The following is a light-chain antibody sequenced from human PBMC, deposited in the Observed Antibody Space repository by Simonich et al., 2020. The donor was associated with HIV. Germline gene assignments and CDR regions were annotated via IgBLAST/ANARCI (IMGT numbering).Light chain of an antibody. CDR2: GAS. CDR1: QSVSSSY. CDR3: QQHGASSIT. Sequence: EIVLTQSPGTLSLSPGERATLSCRASQSVSSSYLAWHQQKPGQAPRLLIYGASSRATGIPDRVSGSGSGADFTLTISRLEPEDFAVYYCQQHGASSITFGQGTRLEIK. V-gene: IGKV3-20*01. J-gene: IGKJ5*01.